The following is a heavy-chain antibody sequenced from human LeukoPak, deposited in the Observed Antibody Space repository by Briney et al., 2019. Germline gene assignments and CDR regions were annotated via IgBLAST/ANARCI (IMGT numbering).Heavy chain of an antibody. Sequence: GGSLRLSCAASGFTYANYAMHWVRHAPGKGLEWVSGIGWNSGSIDYADSVRGRFTISRDNAKKSLYLQMNSLRVEDTAWYYCAKVTGDIVGATTEFDYWGQGTLVTVSS. D-gene: IGHD1-26*01. J-gene: IGHJ4*02. CDR1: GFTYANYA. CDR2: IGWNSGSI. V-gene: IGHV3-9*01. CDR3: AKVTGDIVGATTEFDY.